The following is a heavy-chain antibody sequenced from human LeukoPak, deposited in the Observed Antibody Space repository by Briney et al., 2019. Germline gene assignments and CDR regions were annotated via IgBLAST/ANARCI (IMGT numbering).Heavy chain of an antibody. CDR1: GFTFSSYA. J-gene: IGHJ4*02. V-gene: IGHV3-23*01. CDR3: AKVAYWGDILTGQPYYFDY. Sequence: GGSLRLSCAASGFTFSSYAMSWVRQAPGKGLEWASAISGSGGSTYYADSVKGRFTISRDNSKNTLYLQMNGLRAEDTAVYYCAKVAYWGDILTGQPYYFDYWGQGTLVTVSS. CDR2: ISGSGGST. D-gene: IGHD3-9*01.